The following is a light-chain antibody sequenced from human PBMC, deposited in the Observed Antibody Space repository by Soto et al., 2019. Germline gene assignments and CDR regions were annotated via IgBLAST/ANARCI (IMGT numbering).Light chain of an antibody. Sequence: QCVLTQPPSGSGAPGQRGSISCTGSSSNIGAGYDVHWYQQLPGTAPKLLIYGNNNRPSGVPDRFSGSKSDTSASLAITELQAEDEADYYCQSYDSSLSAYVFGPGTKVTVL. CDR1: SSNIGAGYD. V-gene: IGLV1-40*01. CDR2: GNN. J-gene: IGLJ1*01. CDR3: QSYDSSLSAYV.